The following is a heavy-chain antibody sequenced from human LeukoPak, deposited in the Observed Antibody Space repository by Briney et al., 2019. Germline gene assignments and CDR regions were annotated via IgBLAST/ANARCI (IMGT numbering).Heavy chain of an antibody. V-gene: IGHV3-7*01. Sequence: PGGSLRLSCAASGFTFSNYWMNWVRQAPGKGLEWVANIKQDGSEKCYVDSVKGRFTISRDNAKNSLYLQIKSLRAEDTAVYYCARGVWFGYSTNDYWGQGTLVTVSS. CDR2: IKQDGSEK. D-gene: IGHD3-10*01. J-gene: IGHJ4*02. CDR1: GFTFSNYW. CDR3: ARGVWFGYSTNDY.